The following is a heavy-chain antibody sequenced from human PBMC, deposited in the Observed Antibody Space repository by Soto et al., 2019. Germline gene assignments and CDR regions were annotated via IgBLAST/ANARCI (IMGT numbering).Heavy chain of an antibody. CDR3: ASELSYYDIFTGYYYYGMDV. V-gene: IGHV4-59*01. Sequence: PSETLSLTCTVSGGSISSYYWSWIRQPPGKGLEWIGYIYYSGSTNYNPSLKSRVTISVDTSKNQFSLKLSSVTAADTAVYYCASELSYYDIFTGYYYYGMDVWGQGTTVTVSS. J-gene: IGHJ6*02. CDR2: IYYSGST. D-gene: IGHD3-9*01. CDR1: GGSISSYY.